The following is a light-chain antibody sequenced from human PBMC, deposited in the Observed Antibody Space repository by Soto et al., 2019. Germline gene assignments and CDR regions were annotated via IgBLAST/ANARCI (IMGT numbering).Light chain of an antibody. Sequence: QSALSQPASVSGSPGQSITISCTVTSSDVGGYNYVSRYQQHPGKAPKLMIYEVSNRPSGVSNRFSGSKSGNTASLTISGLQAEDEADYYCSSYTSSSTYVFGTGTKVTVL. V-gene: IGLV2-14*01. CDR1: SSDVGGYNY. CDR3: SSYTSSSTYV. J-gene: IGLJ1*01. CDR2: EVS.